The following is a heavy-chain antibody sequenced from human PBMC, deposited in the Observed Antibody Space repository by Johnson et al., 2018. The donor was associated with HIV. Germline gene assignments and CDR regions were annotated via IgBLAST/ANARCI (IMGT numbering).Heavy chain of an antibody. CDR3: ARWNFEDAFDY. Sequence: EVQLVESGGGVVQPGGSLRLSCTASGFTFSSYDMHWVRQATGKGLEWVSAIGPAGDTYYLGSVQGRFTVSRENAKNSLYLQMNSLRAGDTAVYYCARWNFEDAFDYWGQGTMVTVSS. CDR2: IGPAGDT. D-gene: IGHD1-7*01. CDR1: GFTFSSYD. V-gene: IGHV3-13*01. J-gene: IGHJ3*01.